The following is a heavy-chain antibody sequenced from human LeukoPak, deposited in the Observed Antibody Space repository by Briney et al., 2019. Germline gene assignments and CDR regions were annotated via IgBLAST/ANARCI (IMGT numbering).Heavy chain of an antibody. CDR3: AREDSGYSYGLFDY. CDR2: INPNSGGT. CDR1: GYTFTGYY. V-gene: IGHV1-2*02. D-gene: IGHD5-18*01. Sequence: ASVKVSCTASGYTFTGYYMHWVRQAPGPGLEGMGWINPNSGGTNYAQKFQGRVTMTRDTSISTAYMELSRLRSDDTAVYYCAREDSGYSYGLFDYWGQGTLVTVSS. J-gene: IGHJ4*02.